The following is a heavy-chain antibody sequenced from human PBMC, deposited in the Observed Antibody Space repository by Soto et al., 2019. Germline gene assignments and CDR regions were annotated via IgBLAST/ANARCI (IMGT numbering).Heavy chain of an antibody. V-gene: IGHV4-34*01. J-gene: IGHJ6*02. Sequence: PSETLSVTCAVYGGSFIGYYWSWIRQPPGKGLEWIGEINHSGSTNYNPSLKSRVTISVDTSKNQFSLKLSSVTAADTAVYYCARGRRGSSARFYYYYGMDVWGQGTTVTVSS. CDR1: GGSFIGYY. D-gene: IGHD6-6*01. CDR3: ARGRRGSSARFYYYYGMDV. CDR2: INHSGST.